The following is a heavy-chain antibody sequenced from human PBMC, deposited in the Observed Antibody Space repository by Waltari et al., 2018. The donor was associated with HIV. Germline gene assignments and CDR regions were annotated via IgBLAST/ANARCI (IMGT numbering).Heavy chain of an antibody. D-gene: IGHD3-3*01. CDR1: GYSFTSYW. Sequence: EVQLAQSGAAVKKPGESLTISLKVSGYSFTSYWIGRARQMPGKGLEWMGMIDPGDCDTRYSPSFQGQVTISADKSISTAYLQWSRLKASDTAMYYCARHSPGEWYPFDYWGQGTLVTVSS. CDR3: ARHSPGEWYPFDY. V-gene: IGHV5-51*01. J-gene: IGHJ4*02. CDR2: IDPGDCDT.